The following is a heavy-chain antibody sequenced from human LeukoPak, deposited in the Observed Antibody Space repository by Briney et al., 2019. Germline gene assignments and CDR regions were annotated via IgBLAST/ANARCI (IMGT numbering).Heavy chain of an antibody. D-gene: IGHD3-16*01. J-gene: IGHJ4*02. Sequence: ASVKVSCKASGYTFIAYYMHWVRQAPGQGLEWMGWINPNSGGTNYAQKFQGRVTMTTDTSTSTAYMELRSLRSDDTAAYYCARDLEGPGGLEGPRKDYWGQGTLVTVSS. CDR1: GYTFIAYY. CDR2: INPNSGGT. CDR3: ARDLEGPGGLEGPRKDY. V-gene: IGHV1-2*02.